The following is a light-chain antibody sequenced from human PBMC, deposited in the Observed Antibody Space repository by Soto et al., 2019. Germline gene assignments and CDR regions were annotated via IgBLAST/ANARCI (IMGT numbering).Light chain of an antibody. CDR2: AAS. CDR3: QPSYSTPLT. V-gene: IGKV1-39*01. Sequence: DIQMTQSPSSLSASVGDRVTITCRASQSISSYLNWYQQKPGKAPKLMIYAASSLQSGVTSRFSGSGSGTDFTLTISSLQPEDFATYYCQPSYSTPLTFGGGTKVEIK. CDR1: QSISSY. J-gene: IGKJ4*01.